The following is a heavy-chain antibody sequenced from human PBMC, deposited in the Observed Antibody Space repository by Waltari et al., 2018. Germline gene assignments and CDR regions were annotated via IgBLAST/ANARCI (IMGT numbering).Heavy chain of an antibody. CDR1: GFSLRNAW. J-gene: IGHJ4*02. CDR3: TTYRPYSSD. CDR2: IKSKTDGGTT. D-gene: IGHD6-25*01. V-gene: IGHV3-15*01. Sequence: EVQLVESGGGLVEPGGSLPLSCAASGFSLRNAWMSWVRQAPGKGLEWVGRIKSKTDGGTTEYAAPVKGRFTISRDESTNTLYLQMNSLKTEDTAMYYCTTYRPYSSDWGQGTLVTVSS.